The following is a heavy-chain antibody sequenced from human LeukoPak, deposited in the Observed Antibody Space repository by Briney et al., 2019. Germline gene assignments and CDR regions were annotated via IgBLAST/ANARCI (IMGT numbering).Heavy chain of an antibody. V-gene: IGHV3-7*05. CDR1: GFTFSRFW. J-gene: IGHJ3*02. Sequence: GGSLRLSCAASGFTFSRFWMNWVRQAPGRGLEWVANIDQSGGRNNYVDSVKGRFTISRDNAKNSLFLEMSSLRADDTAVYFCARDVEGGTFDIWGQGTTVTVTS. CDR2: IDQSGGRN. D-gene: IGHD3-16*01. CDR3: ARDVEGGTFDI.